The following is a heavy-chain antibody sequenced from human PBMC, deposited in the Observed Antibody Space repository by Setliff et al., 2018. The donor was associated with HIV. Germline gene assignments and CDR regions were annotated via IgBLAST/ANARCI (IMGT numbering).Heavy chain of an antibody. Sequence: GGSLRLSCAASGFTFSNNAMSWVRQAPGKGLEWVSAISDSSYNTYYADAVKGRFTISRDNSKNTVYLEMNSLRAEDTAIYYCVKELVAVGLTWGFDYWGQGTVVTVSS. J-gene: IGHJ4*02. D-gene: IGHD3-22*01. V-gene: IGHV3-23*01. CDR1: GFTFSNNA. CDR3: VKELVAVGLTWGFDY. CDR2: ISDSSYNT.